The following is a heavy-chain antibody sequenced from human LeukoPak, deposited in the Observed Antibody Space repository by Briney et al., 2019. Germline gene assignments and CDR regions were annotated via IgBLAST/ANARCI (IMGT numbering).Heavy chain of an antibody. J-gene: IGHJ6*02. CDR1: GFTFSDYY. Sequence: GGSLRLSCAASGFTFSDYYMSWIRQAPGKGLEWVSYISSSGSTIYYADSVKGRFTISRDNFKNTLNLQMNSLRAEDTAVYYCARDGSLYCSSTSCRSGNYYYGMDVWGQGTTVTVSS. D-gene: IGHD2-2*01. V-gene: IGHV3-11*01. CDR2: ISSSGSTI. CDR3: ARDGSLYCSSTSCRSGNYYYGMDV.